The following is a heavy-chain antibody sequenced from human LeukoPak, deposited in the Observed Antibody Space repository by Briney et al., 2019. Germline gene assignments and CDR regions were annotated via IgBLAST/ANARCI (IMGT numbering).Heavy chain of an antibody. Sequence: GGSLRLSCAASGFTFSNYGMSWVRQAPGKGLEWVSVISGSGANTYYADSVKGRFTISRDNSKNTLYLQMNSLRAEDTAVYYCAKADRITIFGVANIYFDYWGQGTLVTVSS. CDR1: GFTFSNYG. CDR3: AKADRITIFGVANIYFDY. CDR2: ISGSGANT. J-gene: IGHJ4*02. D-gene: IGHD3-3*01. V-gene: IGHV3-23*01.